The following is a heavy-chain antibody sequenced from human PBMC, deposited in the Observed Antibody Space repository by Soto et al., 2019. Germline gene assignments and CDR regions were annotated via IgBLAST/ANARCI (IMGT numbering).Heavy chain of an antibody. Sequence: QVQLQESGPGLVQPSGTLSLTCAVSGDSINNSHWWSWVRQTPGKGLEWIGETYHSGTTNYNPSLKPRVTISIDSSKNPFSLDMNSVTAADTAVYSCAREVNSSPARGPNWFDPWGPGSLVTVSS. CDR1: GDSINNSHW. CDR3: AREVNSSPARGPNWFDP. D-gene: IGHD6-13*01. V-gene: IGHV4-4*02. J-gene: IGHJ5*02. CDR2: TYHSGTT.